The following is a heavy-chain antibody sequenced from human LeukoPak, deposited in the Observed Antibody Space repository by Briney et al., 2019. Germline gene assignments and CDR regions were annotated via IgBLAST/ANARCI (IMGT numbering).Heavy chain of an antibody. D-gene: IGHD6-6*01. CDR3: ARGRSGIAARPVADY. CDR2: IKQDGSEK. CDR1: GFTFSSYW. V-gene: IGHV3-7*01. J-gene: IGHJ4*02. Sequence: PGGSLRLSCAASGFTFSSYWMSWVRQAPGKGLEWVANIKQDGSEKYYVDSVKGRFTISRDNAKNSLYLQMNSLRAEDTAVYYCARGRSGIAARPVADYWGQGTLVTVSS.